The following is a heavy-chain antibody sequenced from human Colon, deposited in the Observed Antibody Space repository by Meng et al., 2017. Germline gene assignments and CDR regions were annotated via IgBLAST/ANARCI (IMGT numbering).Heavy chain of an antibody. J-gene: IGHJ4*02. D-gene: IGHD6-19*01. Sequence: ALLQEPGPGLVKPSQALSLTCVVSGGSISGDGDYWSWIRQHPGKGLEWIGYVHDSGDTYYKSSLKSRITISIDTSENQFSLKLKSVTAADTAVYYCAREGPIAVAGYDYWGQGTLVTVSS. CDR1: GGSISGDGDY. CDR3: AREGPIAVAGYDY. V-gene: IGHV4-31*11. CDR2: VHDSGDT.